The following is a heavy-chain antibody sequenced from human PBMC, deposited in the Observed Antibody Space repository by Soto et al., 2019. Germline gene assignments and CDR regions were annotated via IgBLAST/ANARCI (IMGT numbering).Heavy chain of an antibody. CDR3: ATTVLRLFNWFDP. CDR1: GGSINSSTYY. D-gene: IGHD3-16*01. CDR2: ISYSGTT. J-gene: IGHJ5*02. Sequence: QLQLQESGPRLVKPSETLSLTCTVSGGSINSSTYYWGWIRQPPGKDLEWIGSISYSGTTFYNPSLRSRVSISVDMSRNQFSLDLRSVTAADTAIYYCATTVLRLFNWFDPWGPGTLVTVSS. V-gene: IGHV4-39*01.